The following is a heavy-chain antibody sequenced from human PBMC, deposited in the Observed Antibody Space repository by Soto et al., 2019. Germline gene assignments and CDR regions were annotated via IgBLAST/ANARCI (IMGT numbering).Heavy chain of an antibody. V-gene: IGHV3-23*01. CDR2: ISGSGGST. D-gene: IGHD1-26*01. J-gene: IGHJ5*02. CDR3: ARLQARIVGATGGWFDP. Sequence: EVQLLESGGGLVQPGGSLRLSCAASGFTFSSYAMSWVRQAPGKGLEWVSAISGSGGSTYYADSVKGRFTISRDNSKNTLYLKMNGLGAEDTAVYDCARLQARIVGATGGWFDPWGQGTLVTVSS. CDR1: GFTFSSYA.